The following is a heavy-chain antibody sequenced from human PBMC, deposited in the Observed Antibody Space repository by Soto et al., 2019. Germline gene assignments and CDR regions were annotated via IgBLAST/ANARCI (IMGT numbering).Heavy chain of an antibody. CDR3: ARDNDRLQLGGNYCYVLDV. V-gene: IGHV1-69*12. J-gene: IGHJ6*02. CDR1: GGTFSSSA. D-gene: IGHD4-4*01. CDR2: IIPLFRTP. Sequence: QVQLVQSGAEMKEPGSSVKVSCKTSGGTFSSSAISWLRQAPGQGLEWMGGIIPLFRTPDYAQKFQGRVTVAADESTSTAYMELSSLTSEDTAVYYCARDNDRLQLGGNYCYVLDVWGQGTTITVSS.